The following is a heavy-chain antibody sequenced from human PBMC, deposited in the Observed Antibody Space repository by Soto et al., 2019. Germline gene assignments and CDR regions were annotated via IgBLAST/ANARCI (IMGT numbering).Heavy chain of an antibody. CDR1: GFTFSSYA. CDR3: AKSRGRYSYGAWGMDV. Sequence: GGSLRLSCAASGFTFSSYAMSWVRQAPGKGLEWVSVISGSGGSTYYADSVKGRFTISRDNSKNTLYLQMNSLRAEDTAVYYCAKSRGRYSYGAWGMDVWGQGTTVTVSS. J-gene: IGHJ6*02. D-gene: IGHD5-18*01. CDR2: ISGSGGST. V-gene: IGHV3-23*01.